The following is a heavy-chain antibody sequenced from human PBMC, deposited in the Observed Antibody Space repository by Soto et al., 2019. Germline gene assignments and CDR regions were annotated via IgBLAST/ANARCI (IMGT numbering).Heavy chain of an antibody. CDR2: IRGSGGST. CDR1: GFTFSSYA. D-gene: IGHD3-22*01. V-gene: IGHV3-23*01. CDR3: ARDMYYYDSSGDIKSPYYAFDI. Sequence: GGSLSLSCAASGFTFSSYAMSWVRQALGKGLEWVSAIRGSGGSTYYADSVKGRFTTSTDNSKNTLYLKMNSLRAEDKAVYYCARDMYYYDSSGDIKSPYYAFDIWGQGTMVTVSS. J-gene: IGHJ3*02.